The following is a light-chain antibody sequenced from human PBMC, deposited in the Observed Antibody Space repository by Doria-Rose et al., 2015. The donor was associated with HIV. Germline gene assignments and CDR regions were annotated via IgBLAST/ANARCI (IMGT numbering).Light chain of an antibody. CDR2: QFS. CDR1: TSDVGGYDY. J-gene: IGLJ3*02. Sequence: QSVLIQPASVSGSPGQSITISCTGTTSDVGGYDYLSWYQHHPAQAPKLMIYQFSNRPSGVSNRFSGSRSGNTASLTISGLQAEDEADYYCSSYTSSSTWVFGGGTKLTVL. V-gene: IGLV2-14*01. CDR3: SSYTSSSTWV.